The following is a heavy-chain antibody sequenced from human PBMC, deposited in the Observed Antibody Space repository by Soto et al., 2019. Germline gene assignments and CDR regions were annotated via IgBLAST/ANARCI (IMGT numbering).Heavy chain of an antibody. CDR1: GFTFSSYW. CDR2: IKQDGSEK. D-gene: IGHD3-9*01. V-gene: IGHV3-7*01. J-gene: IGHJ4*02. Sequence: GGSLRLSCAASGFTFSSYWMSWVRQAPGKGLEWVANIKQDGSEKYYVDSVKGRFTISRDNAKNSLYLQMNSLRAEDTAVYYCARVQAVGLRYFDWLSNERYFDYWGQGTLVTVS. CDR3: ARVQAVGLRYFDWLSNERYFDY.